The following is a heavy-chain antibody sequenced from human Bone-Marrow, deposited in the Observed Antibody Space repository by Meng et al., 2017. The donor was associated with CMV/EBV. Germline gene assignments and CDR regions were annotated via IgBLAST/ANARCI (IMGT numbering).Heavy chain of an antibody. J-gene: IGHJ1*01. V-gene: IGHV4-30-4*08. CDR1: GGSISSGDYY. D-gene: IGHD2-2*01. Sequence: QVEVQESGPGLVKPSQPLSLTCTVSGGSISSGDYYWSWIRQPPGKGLEWIGYIYYSGSTYYNPSLKSRVTISVDTSKNQFSLKLSSVTAADTAVYYCARQNLLGYCSSTSCYEHWGQGTLVTVSS. CDR3: ARQNLLGYCSSTSCYEH. CDR2: IYYSGST.